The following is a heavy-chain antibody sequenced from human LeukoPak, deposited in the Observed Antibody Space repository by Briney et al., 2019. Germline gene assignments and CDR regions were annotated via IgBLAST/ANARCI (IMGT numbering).Heavy chain of an antibody. Sequence: ASVKVSCTASGYTFTVYYMHWVRQAPGQGLGWMGWINPNSGGTNYTQNFKGRVTMTRDTSISTACMELSRLRSDDTAVYYCARDLAAGYLNWFDPWGQGTLVTVSS. CDR2: INPNSGGT. CDR1: GYTFTVYY. D-gene: IGHD6-13*01. CDR3: ARDLAAGYLNWFDP. J-gene: IGHJ5*02. V-gene: IGHV1-2*02.